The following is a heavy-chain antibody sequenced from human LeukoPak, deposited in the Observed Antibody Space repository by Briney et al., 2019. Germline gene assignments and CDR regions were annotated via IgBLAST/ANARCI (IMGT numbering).Heavy chain of an antibody. V-gene: IGHV4-59*01. Sequence: SETLSLTCTVSGGSISTYYWSWIRQPPGKGLEWIGYIYYSGSTNYNPSLKSRVTISVDTSKNQFSLKLGSVTAADTAVYYCARATVTQIDYWGQGTLVTVSS. CDR1: GGSISTYY. J-gene: IGHJ4*02. CDR2: IYYSGST. CDR3: ARATVTQIDY. D-gene: IGHD4-17*01.